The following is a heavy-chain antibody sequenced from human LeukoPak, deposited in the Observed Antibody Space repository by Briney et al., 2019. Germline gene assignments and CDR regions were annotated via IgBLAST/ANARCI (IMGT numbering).Heavy chain of an antibody. CDR1: RGSVSSGSYY. Sequence: PSQTLSLTCTVSRGSVSSGSYYWSWIRQPAGKGLEWIGRIYSSGSTNYNPSLKSRVTISLDTSKNQFSLKLNSVTGADTAVYYCARKSGWNLDYWGQGTLVAVSP. CDR2: IYSSGST. V-gene: IGHV4-61*02. D-gene: IGHD6-19*01. J-gene: IGHJ4*02. CDR3: ARKSGWNLDY.